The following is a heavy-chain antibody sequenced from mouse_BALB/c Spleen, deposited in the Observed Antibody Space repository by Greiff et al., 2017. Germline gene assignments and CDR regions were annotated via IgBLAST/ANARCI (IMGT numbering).Heavy chain of an antibody. Sequence: QVQLQQPGAELVRPGASVKLSCKASGYTFTSYWINWVKQRPGQGLEWIGNIYPSDSYTNYNQKFKDKATLTVDKSSSTAYMQLSSPTSEDSAVYYCTRDSSGYVRDYFDYWGQGTTLTVSS. V-gene: IGHV1-69*02. D-gene: IGHD3-2*01. CDR1: GYTFTSYW. CDR3: TRDSSGYVRDYFDY. J-gene: IGHJ2*01. CDR2: IYPSDSYT.